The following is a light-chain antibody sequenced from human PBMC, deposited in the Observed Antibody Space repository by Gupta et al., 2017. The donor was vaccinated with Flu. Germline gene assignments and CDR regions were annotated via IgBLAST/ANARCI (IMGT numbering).Light chain of an antibody. Sequence: DIQMTQSPSSLSASVGDRVTITCRASQSVSGYVNWYQQRPGKAPKLLISDVSNLQSGVPSTFRGSGSVTDFTLTISNLQAEDSATYYCQQGFGGPLTFGGGTKVDIK. CDR1: QSVSGY. J-gene: IGKJ4*01. CDR3: QQGFGGPLT. CDR2: DVS. V-gene: IGKV1-39*01.